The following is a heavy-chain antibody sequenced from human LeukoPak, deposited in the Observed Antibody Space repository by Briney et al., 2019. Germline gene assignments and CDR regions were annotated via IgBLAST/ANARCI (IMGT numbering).Heavy chain of an antibody. CDR1: GGSISSSSYY. Sequence: PSETLSLTCTVSGGSISSSSYYWGWIRQPPGKGLEWIGSIYYSGSTYYNPSLKSRVTISVDTSKNQFSLDLSSVTAADTAVYYCARQKCTSTSCLTKNAFDIWGQGTMDTVSS. D-gene: IGHD2-2*01. J-gene: IGHJ3*02. V-gene: IGHV4-39*01. CDR2: IYYSGST. CDR3: ARQKCTSTSCLTKNAFDI.